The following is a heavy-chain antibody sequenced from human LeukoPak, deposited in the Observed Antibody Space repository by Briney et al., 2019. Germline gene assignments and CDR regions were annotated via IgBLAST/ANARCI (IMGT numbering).Heavy chain of an antibody. D-gene: IGHD3-10*01. V-gene: IGHV4-31*03. CDR2: IYYSGST. CDR1: GGSISSGGYY. J-gene: IGHJ4*02. Sequence: PSETLSLTCTVSGGSISSGGYYWSWIRQHPGKGLEWIGYIYYSGSTNYNPSLKSRVTISVDASKNQFSLKLSSVTAADTAVYYCARTFSLLLDYWGQGTLVTVSS. CDR3: ARTFSLLLDY.